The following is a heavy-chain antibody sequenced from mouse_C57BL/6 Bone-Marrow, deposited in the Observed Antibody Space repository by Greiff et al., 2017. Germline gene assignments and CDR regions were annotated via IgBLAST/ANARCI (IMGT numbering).Heavy chain of an antibody. J-gene: IGHJ1*03. Sequence: QVQLQQPGAELVRPGSSVKLSCKASGYTFTSYWMHWVKQRPIQGLEWIGNIDPSDSETHYNKKFKDKATLTLAQSSSTAYMQLSSLPSEDSAVYYCSRRGAVVAHFDVWGTGTTVTVSS. CDR1: GYTFTSYW. V-gene: IGHV1-52*01. CDR2: IDPSDSET. CDR3: SRRGAVVAHFDV. D-gene: IGHD1-1*01.